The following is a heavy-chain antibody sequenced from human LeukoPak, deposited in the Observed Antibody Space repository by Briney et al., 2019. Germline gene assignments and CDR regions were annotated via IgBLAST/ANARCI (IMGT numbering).Heavy chain of an antibody. V-gene: IGHV1-8*03. Sequence: ASVKVSCKASGYTFTSYDINWVRQATGQGLEWMGWMNPNSGNTGYAQKFQGRVTITRNTSISTAYMELSSLRSEDTAVYYCARAWWILRFPDMDVWGKGTTVTVSS. CDR2: MNPNSGNT. CDR1: GYTFTSYD. D-gene: IGHD3-3*01. J-gene: IGHJ6*03. CDR3: ARAWWILRFPDMDV.